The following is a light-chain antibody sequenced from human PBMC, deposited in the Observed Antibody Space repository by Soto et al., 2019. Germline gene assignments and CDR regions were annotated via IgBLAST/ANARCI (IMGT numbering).Light chain of an antibody. Sequence: ESMLTQSPGTLSLSPGDRATLFFRTSQTIANKYLTWYQQKPGQAPRLLIYGASIRATGVPDRFTGSGSGTGFTLTISRLEPEDFAVYYCQQFGTSPPAFTFGQGTKLEI. V-gene: IGKV3-20*01. CDR2: GAS. CDR1: QTIANKY. J-gene: IGKJ2*01. CDR3: QQFGTSPPAFT.